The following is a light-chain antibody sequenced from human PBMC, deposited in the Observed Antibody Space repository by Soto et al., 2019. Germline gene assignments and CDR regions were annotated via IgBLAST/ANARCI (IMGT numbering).Light chain of an antibody. CDR3: SSYTSSSTYV. CDR1: SSDVGSSNG. V-gene: IGLV2-18*02. CDR2: GVS. J-gene: IGLJ1*01. Sequence: QSALTQPPSVSGSPGQSVAISCTGTSSDVGSSNGVSWYQQPPGTAPKLMIYGVSNRPSGVPDRFSGSKSGNTASLTISGLQAEDEADYYCSSYTSSSTYVFGSGNKVTVL.